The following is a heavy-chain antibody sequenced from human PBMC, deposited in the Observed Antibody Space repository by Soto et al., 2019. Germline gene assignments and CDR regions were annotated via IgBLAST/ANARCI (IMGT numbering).Heavy chain of an antibody. CDR1: GGSISSGDYS. V-gene: IGHV4-30-2*01. D-gene: IGHD2-8*02. CDR2: IYHSGST. CDR3: ARDKITGLFDY. Sequence: PSETLSLTCTVSGGSISSGDYSWSWIRQPPGKGLEWIGYIYHSGSTYHNPSLKSRVTISVDTSKNQFSLKLTSVTAADTAVYYCARDKITGLFDYWGQGTLVTVSS. J-gene: IGHJ4*02.